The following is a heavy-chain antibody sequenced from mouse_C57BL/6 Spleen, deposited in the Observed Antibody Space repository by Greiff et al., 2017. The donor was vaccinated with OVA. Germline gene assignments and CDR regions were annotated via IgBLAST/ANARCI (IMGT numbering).Heavy chain of an antibody. CDR3: TPYYSNYCDV. D-gene: IGHD2-5*01. V-gene: IGHV1-15*01. J-gene: IGHJ1*03. Sequence: QVQLQQSGAELVRPGASVTLSCKASGYTFTDYEMHWVKQTPVHGLEWIGAIDPETGGTAYNQKFKGKAILTADKSSSTAYMELRSLTSEDSAVYYCTPYYSNYCDVWGTGTTVTVAS. CDR1: GYTFTDYE. CDR2: IDPETGGT.